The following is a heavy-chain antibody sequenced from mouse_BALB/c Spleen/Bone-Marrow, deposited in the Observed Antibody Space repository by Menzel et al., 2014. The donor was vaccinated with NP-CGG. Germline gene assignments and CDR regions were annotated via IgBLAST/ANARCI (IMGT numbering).Heavy chain of an antibody. CDR3: ARYYYGYYFDY. V-gene: IGHV14-3*02. J-gene: IGHJ2*01. D-gene: IGHD1-1*01. CDR1: GFNIKDTY. Sequence: EVQLQQSGAELVKPGASVKLSCTASGFNIKDTYMHWVKQRPEQGLEWIGRIDPANGNTKYDPKFQGKATITADTSSNTSFLQLSSLTSEDTAVYYCARYYYGYYFDYWGQRTPLTVSP. CDR2: IDPANGNT.